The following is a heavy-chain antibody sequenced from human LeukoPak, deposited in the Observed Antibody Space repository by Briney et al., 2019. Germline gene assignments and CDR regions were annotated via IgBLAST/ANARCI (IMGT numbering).Heavy chain of an antibody. CDR3: GKGTTASRPGFVY. CDR1: GFTFTNYE. V-gene: IGHV3-23*01. D-gene: IGHD4-11*01. J-gene: IGHJ4*02. Sequence: PGGSLRLSCAASGFTFTNYEMSWVHQAPGKGLEWLSSIRGSCHCLFYSSSVPCPFTISSHNSFNTLHLQMNSLRAEDMAFYYCGKGTTASRPGFVYWGQGTLVTVSS. CDR2: IRGSCHCL.